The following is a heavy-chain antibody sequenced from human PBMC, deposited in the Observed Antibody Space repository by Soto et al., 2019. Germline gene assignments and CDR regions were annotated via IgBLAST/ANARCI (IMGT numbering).Heavy chain of an antibody. CDR3: ARDYGHDCSGGNCYFYF. CDR1: GGTFSRHA. Sequence: QVQLVQSGAEVKKPGSSVKVSCKASGGTFSRHAINWVRQAPGHGLQWMGGIVPLFGTANYAQKFQGRVTITADESKSTAHMELRSLRSEDTAVYYCARDYGHDCSGGNCYFYFWGQGTLVTVSS. CDR2: IVPLFGTA. V-gene: IGHV1-69*01. J-gene: IGHJ4*02. D-gene: IGHD2-15*01.